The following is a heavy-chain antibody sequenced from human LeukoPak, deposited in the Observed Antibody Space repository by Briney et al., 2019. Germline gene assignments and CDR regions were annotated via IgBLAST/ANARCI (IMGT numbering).Heavy chain of an antibody. CDR2: TYFSGST. D-gene: IGHD2-15*01. Sequence: SETLSLTCSVSGDSISSSRYHWGWIRQAPGKGLEWIGNTYFSGSTSYNPSLKSRVTISVDTSKNQFSLKLSSVTASDTAVYYCAGLAALSVNLDVWGQGTTVTVSS. V-gene: IGHV4-39*01. CDR1: GDSISSSRYH. J-gene: IGHJ6*02. CDR3: AGLAALSVNLDV.